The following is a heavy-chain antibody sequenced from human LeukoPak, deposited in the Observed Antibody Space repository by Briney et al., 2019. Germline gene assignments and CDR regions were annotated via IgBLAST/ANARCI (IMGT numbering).Heavy chain of an antibody. CDR3: ARERGVISYFDY. J-gene: IGHJ4*02. CDR2: IYYSGST. Sequence: SETLSLTCTVSGGSISSYYWSWIRQPPGKGLEWIGYIYYSGSTSYNPSLKSRVTISVDTSKNQFSLKLSSVTAADTAVYYCARERGVISYFDYWGQGTLVTVSS. D-gene: IGHD3-10*01. V-gene: IGHV4-59*01. CDR1: GGSISSYY.